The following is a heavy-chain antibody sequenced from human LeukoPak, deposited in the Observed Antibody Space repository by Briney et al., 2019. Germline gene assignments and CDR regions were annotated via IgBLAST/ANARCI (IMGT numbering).Heavy chain of an antibody. V-gene: IGHV4-39*01. D-gene: IGHD6-13*01. J-gene: IGHJ4*02. CDR1: GGSISSGSYY. CDR3: AREPIAAAGTD. CDR2: IYYSGST. Sequence: TSETLSLTCTVSGGSISSGSYYWGWIRQPPGKGLEWIGSIYYSGSTYYNPSLKSRVTISVDTSKNQFSLKLSSVTAADTAVYYCAREPIAAAGTDWGQGTLVTVSS.